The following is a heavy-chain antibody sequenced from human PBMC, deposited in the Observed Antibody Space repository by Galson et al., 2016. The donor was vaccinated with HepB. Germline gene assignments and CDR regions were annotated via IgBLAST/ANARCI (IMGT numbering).Heavy chain of an antibody. CDR1: GFTFTSYW. J-gene: IGHJ5*02. V-gene: IGHV3-7*03. D-gene: IGHD3-16*01. CDR3: VREGGRGGGSP. Sequence: SLRLSCAASGFTFTSYWMSWARQPPGKGLEWVANIKQDGSEKNYMDSVKGRFTISRDNAKNSLYLQMNSLRAEDTAVYYCVREGGRGGGSPWGQGALVTVSS. CDR2: IKQDGSEK.